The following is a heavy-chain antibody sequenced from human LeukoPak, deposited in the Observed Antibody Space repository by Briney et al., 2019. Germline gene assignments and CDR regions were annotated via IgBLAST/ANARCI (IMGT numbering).Heavy chain of an antibody. D-gene: IGHD6-19*01. V-gene: IGHV5-51*01. CDR2: IYPGDSDT. CDR3: VRRDSSGWYYLDY. J-gene: IGHJ4*02. CDR1: GYSFIRYW. Sequence: GESLKISCKGSGYSFIRYWIGWVRQMPGKGLEWMGIIYPGDSDTRNSPSFQGQVTISADKSINTAYLQWSSLKASDTAMYYCVRRDSSGWYYLDYWGQGTLVTVSS.